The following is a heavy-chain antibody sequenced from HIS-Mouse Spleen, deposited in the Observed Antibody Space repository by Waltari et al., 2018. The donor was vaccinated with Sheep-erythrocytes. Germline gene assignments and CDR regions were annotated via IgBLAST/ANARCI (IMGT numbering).Heavy chain of an antibody. Sequence: QVQLQESGPVLVKPSQTLSLTCTVTGGSISSGGYYWSWIRQHPGKGLEWIGYIYYSGITYYNPSLRSRVTISVDTSKNRFSLKLSSVTAADTAVDYCARDRLGIFGYWGQGTLVTVSS. V-gene: IGHV4-31*03. CDR2: IYYSGIT. CDR3: ARDRLGIFGY. J-gene: IGHJ4*02. D-gene: IGHD7-27*01. CDR1: GGSISSGGYY.